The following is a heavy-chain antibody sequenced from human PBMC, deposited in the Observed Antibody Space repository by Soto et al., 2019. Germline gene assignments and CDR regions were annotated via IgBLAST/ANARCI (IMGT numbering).Heavy chain of an antibody. CDR2: ISAYSGNT. J-gene: IGHJ4*02. Sequence: QVQLVQSGAEVKKPGASVRVSCKASGYIFTSYTITWVRQAPGQGLEWMGWISAYSGNTDYAQKCQGRVTMTTDTSTSTAYMELRSLRSDDTAVFYCARDRGADIDYWGQGTLVTVSS. V-gene: IGHV1-18*04. D-gene: IGHD4-17*01. CDR3: ARDRGADIDY. CDR1: GYIFTSYT.